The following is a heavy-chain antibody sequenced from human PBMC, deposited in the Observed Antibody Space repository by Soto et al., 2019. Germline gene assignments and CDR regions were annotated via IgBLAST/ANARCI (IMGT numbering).Heavy chain of an antibody. CDR1: GFTFSDDV. V-gene: IGHV3-23*01. CDR2: ITGSSGDT. J-gene: IGHJ4*02. D-gene: IGHD6-13*01. CDR3: AKSSANSRPYYFDS. Sequence: EVQLLESGGGLVQPGGSLRVSCAASGFTFSDDVMSWVRQAPGKGLEWVSAITGSSGDTYHADSVKGRFTISRDNTKNTLYLQMNSLRAEDSAVYYCAKSSANSRPYYFDSWGQGALVTVSS.